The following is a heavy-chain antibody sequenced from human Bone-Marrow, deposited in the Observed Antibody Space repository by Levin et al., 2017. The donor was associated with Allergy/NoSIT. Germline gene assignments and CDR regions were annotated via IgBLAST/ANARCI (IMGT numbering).Heavy chain of an antibody. CDR2: INIDGSNT. Sequence: GGSLRLSCAASGFTFSSYWMHWVRQAPGKGLVWVSRINIDGSNTNYADSVKGRFTISRDNAKNMLYLQMNSLRAEDTAVYYCARALIVGATSGGDYWGQGTLVTVPS. V-gene: IGHV3-74*01. CDR1: GFTFSSYW. J-gene: IGHJ4*02. CDR3: ARALIVGATSGGDY. D-gene: IGHD1-26*01.